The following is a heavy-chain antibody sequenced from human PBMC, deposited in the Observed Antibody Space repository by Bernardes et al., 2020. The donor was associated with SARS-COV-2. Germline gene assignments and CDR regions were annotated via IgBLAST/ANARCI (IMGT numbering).Heavy chain of an antibody. Sequence: ASAKVSCKASGYTFTSYGISWVRQAPGQGLEWMGWISAYNGNTNYAQKLPGRVTMTTDTSTSTAYMELRSLRSDDTAGYYCALCSGGSCYSGNVDYWGQGTRVTVSS. V-gene: IGHV1-18*01. CDR3: ALCSGGSCYSGNVDY. CDR2: ISAYNGNT. D-gene: IGHD2-15*01. CDR1: GYTFTSYG. J-gene: IGHJ4*02.